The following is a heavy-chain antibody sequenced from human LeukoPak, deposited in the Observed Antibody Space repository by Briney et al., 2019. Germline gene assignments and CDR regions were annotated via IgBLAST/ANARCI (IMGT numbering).Heavy chain of an antibody. J-gene: IGHJ4*02. CDR2: ISYDGSNK. V-gene: IGHV3-30*04. CDR1: GFTFSSYA. D-gene: IGHD2-15*01. CDR3: ARDGNVCSGGSCYDY. Sequence: PGRSLRLSCAASGFTFSSYAMHWVRQAPGKGLEGVAVISYDGSNKYYADSVKGRFTISRDNSKNTLYLQMNSLRAEDTAVYYCARDGNVCSGGSCYDYWGQGTLVTVSS.